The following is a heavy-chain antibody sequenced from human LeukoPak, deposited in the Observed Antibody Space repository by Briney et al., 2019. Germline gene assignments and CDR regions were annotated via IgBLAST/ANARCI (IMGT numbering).Heavy chain of an antibody. V-gene: IGHV3-74*01. CDR3: ARAMAMVRGVRRYYYYGMDV. D-gene: IGHD3-10*01. CDR2: IKGDGIST. Sequence: PGGSLRLSCAASGFDFSSNWMHWVRHAPGQGLVWVSRIKGDGISTNYADSVKGRFTISRDIAKNTLYLQMNSLRAEDTAVYYCARAMAMVRGVRRYYYYGMDVWGQGTTVTVSS. CDR1: GFDFSSNW. J-gene: IGHJ6*02.